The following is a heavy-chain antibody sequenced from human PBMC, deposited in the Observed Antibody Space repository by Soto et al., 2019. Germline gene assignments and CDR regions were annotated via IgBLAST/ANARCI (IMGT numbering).Heavy chain of an antibody. V-gene: IGHV4-59*01. CDR2: VFYSGSS. CDR3: ARGRNDLLTGHYYFDY. J-gene: IGHJ4*02. Sequence: PSETLSLTXTVSGGSISRYYWSWIRHSPGKGLEWIGYVFYSGSSNYNPSLKSRVTISVDTSKNQFSLKLRSVTAADTSVYYCARGRNDLLTGHYYFDYWGQGTLVTVSS. D-gene: IGHD3-9*01. CDR1: GGSISRYY.